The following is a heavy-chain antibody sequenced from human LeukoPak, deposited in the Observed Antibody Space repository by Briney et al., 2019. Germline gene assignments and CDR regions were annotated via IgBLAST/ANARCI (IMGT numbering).Heavy chain of an antibody. CDR2: ISYDGSNK. D-gene: IGHD2-15*01. CDR1: GFTFSSNG. Sequence: GGSLRLSCAASGFTFSSNGMHWVRQAPAKGLEWVAIISYDGSNKYYADSVKGRFTISRDNSKNTLYLQMNSLRAEDTAVYYCARVGVVTAPLDYWGQGTLVTVSS. J-gene: IGHJ4*02. V-gene: IGHV3-30*03. CDR3: ARVGVVTAPLDY.